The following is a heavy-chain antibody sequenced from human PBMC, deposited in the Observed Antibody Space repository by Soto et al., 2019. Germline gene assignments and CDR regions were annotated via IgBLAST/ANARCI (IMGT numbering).Heavy chain of an antibody. D-gene: IGHD3-3*01. CDR2: INHSGST. J-gene: IGHJ6*02. Sequence: PSETLSLTCAVYGGSFSGYYWSWIRQPPGKGLEWIGEINHSGSTNYNPSLKSRVTISVDTSKNQFSLKLSSVTAADTAVYYCARARGAVWSGYYTENYYYYYYGMDVWGQGTTVTVSS. CDR3: ARARGAVWSGYYTENYYYYYYGMDV. CDR1: GGSFSGYY. V-gene: IGHV4-34*01.